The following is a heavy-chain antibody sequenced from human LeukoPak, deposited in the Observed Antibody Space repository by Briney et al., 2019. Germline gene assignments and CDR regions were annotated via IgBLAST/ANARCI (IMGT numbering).Heavy chain of an antibody. CDR1: AGSISSYY. J-gene: IGHJ6*02. D-gene: IGHD1-7*01. Sequence: SETLSLTCTVSAGSISSYYWSCIRQPPGKGLEWIGYIYYSGSTNYNPSLKSRVTISVDTSKNQFSLELSSVTAADTAVYYCARAAPEVYWNYEDYYYYYGMDVWGQGTTVTVSS. CDR2: IYYSGST. CDR3: ARAAPEVYWNYEDYYYYYGMDV. V-gene: IGHV4-59*01.